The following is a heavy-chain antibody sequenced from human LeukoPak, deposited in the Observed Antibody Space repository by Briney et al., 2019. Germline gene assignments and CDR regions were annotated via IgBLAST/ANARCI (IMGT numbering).Heavy chain of an antibody. V-gene: IGHV4-34*01. J-gene: IGHJ4*02. CDR1: GGSFSGYY. Sequence: SETLSLTCAVYGGSFSGYYWSWIRQPPGKGLEWIGKINHRRSTNYNPSLKSRVTISVDTSKNQFSLKLSSVTAADTAVYYCARGGPVGATIDYWGQGTLVTVSS. D-gene: IGHD1-26*01. CDR2: INHRRST. CDR3: ARGGPVGATIDY.